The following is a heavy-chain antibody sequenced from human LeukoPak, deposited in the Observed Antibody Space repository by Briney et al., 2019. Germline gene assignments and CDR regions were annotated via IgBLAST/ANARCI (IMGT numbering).Heavy chain of an antibody. D-gene: IGHD2-2*01. J-gene: IGHJ4*02. CDR2: INPNSGGT. CDR1: GYTFTGYY. V-gene: IGHV1-2*02. Sequence: EASVKVSCKASGYTFTGYYMHWVRQAPGQGLEWMGWINPNSGGTNYAQKFQGRVTMTRDTSISTAYMELSRLRSDDTAVYYCARVGIDCSSTSCYYFGWYWGQGTLVTVSS. CDR3: ARVGIDCSSTSCYYFGWY.